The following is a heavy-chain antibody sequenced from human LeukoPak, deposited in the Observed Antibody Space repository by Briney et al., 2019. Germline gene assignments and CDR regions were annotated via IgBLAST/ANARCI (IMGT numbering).Heavy chain of an antibody. CDR2: INHSGST. J-gene: IGHJ3*02. D-gene: IGHD2-2*01. CDR3: ARGLIVVPAAPKHAFDI. CDR1: GGSFSGYY. V-gene: IGHV4-34*01. Sequence: SETLSLTCAVYGGSFSGYYWSWTRQPPGKGLEWIGEINHSGSTNYNPSLKSRVTISVDTSKNQFSLKLSSVTAADTAVYYCARGLIVVPAAPKHAFDIWGQGTMVTVSS.